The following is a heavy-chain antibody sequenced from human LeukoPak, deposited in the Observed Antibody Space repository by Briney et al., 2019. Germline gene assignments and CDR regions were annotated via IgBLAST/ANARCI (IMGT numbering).Heavy chain of an antibody. CDR3: ARGTNPLYNWQHEGFDY. J-gene: IGHJ4*02. CDR1: GVSITTSSFY. Sequence: PSETLSLTCTVSGVSITTSSFYYSWIRQPPGKGLEWLGYIYQSGGTFYDPSLKSRISISIDRPKNQFSLKMNSVSAADTAVYYCARGTNPLYNWQHEGFDYWGQGALIAVSS. V-gene: IGHV4-30-2*01. CDR2: IYQSGGT. D-gene: IGHD1-20*01.